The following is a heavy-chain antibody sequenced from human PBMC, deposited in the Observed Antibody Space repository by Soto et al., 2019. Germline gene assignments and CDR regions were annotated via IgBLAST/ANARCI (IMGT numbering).Heavy chain of an antibody. D-gene: IGHD6-13*01. Sequence: GGSLRLSCAASGFTFRSFTMNWVRQAPGKGLEWVSTISSNSAYIYYTDALRGRFTISRDNAKNSLHLQMNSLRAEDTAVYYCTRDASRDSSARGWFDPWGPGSLVTVSS. CDR1: GFTFRSFT. CDR3: TRDASRDSSARGWFDP. J-gene: IGHJ5*02. CDR2: ISSNSAYI. V-gene: IGHV3-21*01.